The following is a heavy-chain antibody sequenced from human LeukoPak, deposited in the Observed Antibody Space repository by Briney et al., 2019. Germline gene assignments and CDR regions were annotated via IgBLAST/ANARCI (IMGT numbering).Heavy chain of an antibody. CDR3: ASPSSTSWQGSDAFDI. Sequence: GASVKVSCKASGGTFSSYAISWVRQAPGQGLEWMGGIIPIFGTANYAQKFQGRVTITADKSTSTAYMELSSLRSEDTAVYYCASPSSTSWQGSDAFDIWGQGTMVTVSS. V-gene: IGHV1-69*06. J-gene: IGHJ3*02. CDR2: IIPIFGTA. D-gene: IGHD2-2*01. CDR1: GGTFSSYA.